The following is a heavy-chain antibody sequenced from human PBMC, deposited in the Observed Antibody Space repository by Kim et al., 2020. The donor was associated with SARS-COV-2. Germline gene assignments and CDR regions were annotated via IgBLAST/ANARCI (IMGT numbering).Heavy chain of an antibody. Sequence: SVKVSCKASGDTFSSYAISWVRQAPGQGLEWIGRIIPILGIANYAQKFQGRVTITADKSTSTAYMELSSLRSEDTAVYYCARGPKAPAAKGDFRLFDSWGQGTLVTVSS. CDR3: ARGPKAPAAKGDFRLFDS. CDR1: GDTFSSYA. V-gene: IGHV1-69*04. J-gene: IGHJ5*01. CDR2: IIPILGIA. D-gene: IGHD2-2*01.